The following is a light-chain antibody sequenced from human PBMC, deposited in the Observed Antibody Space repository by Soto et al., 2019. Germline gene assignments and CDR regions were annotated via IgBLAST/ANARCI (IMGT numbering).Light chain of an antibody. Sequence: PGERVTLSCRTSQSVCSRCFAWYQQKPGQSPRLLIYGASTRATGIPDRFSVSGSGTDFTLTISRLEPEDFAVYYCQHYGTTPWTFGQGTKVAIK. CDR1: QSVCSRC. CDR3: QHYGTTPWT. V-gene: IGKV3-20*01. CDR2: GAS. J-gene: IGKJ1*01.